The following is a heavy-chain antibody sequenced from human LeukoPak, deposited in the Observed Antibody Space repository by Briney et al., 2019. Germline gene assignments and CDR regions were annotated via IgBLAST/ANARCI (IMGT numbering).Heavy chain of an antibody. D-gene: IGHD3-10*01. CDR1: GFTFSSYA. J-gene: IGHJ5*02. V-gene: IGHV3-23*01. Sequence: PGGSLRLSCAASGFTFSSYAMTWVRQAPGKGLDWVSAISDSGASTYYADSVRGRFTISRDNSKNTLYLQMNSLRAEDTAVYYCAREGLLWFGELLTFDPWGQGTLVTVSS. CDR2: ISDSGAST. CDR3: AREGLLWFGELLTFDP.